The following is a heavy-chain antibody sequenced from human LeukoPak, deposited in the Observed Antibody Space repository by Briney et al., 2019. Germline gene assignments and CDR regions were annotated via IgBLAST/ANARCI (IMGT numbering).Heavy chain of an antibody. J-gene: IGHJ3*02. Sequence: PSGTLSLTCAVSGGSISSSNWWSWVRQPPGKGLEWIGEIYHSGSTNYNPSLKSRVTLSVDTSKNQFSLKLSSVTAADTAVYYCARVRMGWYRDDAFDIWGQGTMVTVSS. CDR2: IYHSGST. CDR1: GGSISSSNW. V-gene: IGHV4-4*02. CDR3: ARVRMGWYRDDAFDI. D-gene: IGHD6-19*01.